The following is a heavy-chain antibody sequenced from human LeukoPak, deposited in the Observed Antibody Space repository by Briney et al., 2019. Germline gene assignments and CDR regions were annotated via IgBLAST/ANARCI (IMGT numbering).Heavy chain of an antibody. D-gene: IGHD2-2*01. J-gene: IGHJ4*02. CDR2: INPNSGGT. CDR1: GYTFTGYY. CDR3: ARDLYCISMVVPAAVSV. V-gene: IGHV1-2*02. Sequence: ASVKVSCKASGYTFTGYYMHWVRQAPGQGLEWMGWINPNSGGTNYAQKFQGRVTMTRDTSIGTAYMELSRLRSDDTAVYYCARDLYCISMVVPAAVSVWGQGTLVTVSS.